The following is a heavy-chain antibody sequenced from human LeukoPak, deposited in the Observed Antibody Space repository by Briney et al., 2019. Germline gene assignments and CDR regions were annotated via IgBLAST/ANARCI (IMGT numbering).Heavy chain of an antibody. CDR1: GFTFSSYA. CDR2: IRYDGSNK. J-gene: IGHJ4*02. D-gene: IGHD1-26*01. V-gene: IGHV3-30*02. Sequence: GGSLRLSCAASGFTFSSYAMSWVRQAPGKGLEWVAFIRYDGSNKYYADSVKGRFTISRDNSKNTLYLQMNSLRAEDTAVYYCAKDRIHSGSYFDYWGQGTLVTVSS. CDR3: AKDRIHSGSYFDY.